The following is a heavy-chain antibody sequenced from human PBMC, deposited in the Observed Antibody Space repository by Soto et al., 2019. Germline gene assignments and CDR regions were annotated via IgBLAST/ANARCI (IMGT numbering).Heavy chain of an antibody. J-gene: IGHJ3*02. V-gene: IGHV1-69*13. CDR2: IIPIFGTA. CDR1: GGTFSSYA. Sequence: ASVKVSCKASGGTFSSYAISWVRQAPGQGLEWMGGIIPIFGTANYAQKFQGRVTITADESTSTAYMELSSLRSEDTAVYYCARGQYCSGGSCYLRGAFDIWGQGTMVTVSS. CDR3: ARGQYCSGGSCYLRGAFDI. D-gene: IGHD2-15*01.